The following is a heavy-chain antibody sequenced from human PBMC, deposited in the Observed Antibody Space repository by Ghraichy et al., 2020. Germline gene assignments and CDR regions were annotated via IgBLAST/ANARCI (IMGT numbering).Heavy chain of an antibody. D-gene: IGHD3-3*01. CDR3: ARDPRPLRFLEWYYYMDV. J-gene: IGHJ6*03. CDR2: IKQDGSEK. V-gene: IGHV3-7*01. CDR1: GFTFSSSW. Sequence: LTCAASGFTFSSSWMSWVRQAPGKGLEWVANIKQDGSEKSYVDSVKGRFTISRDNAKSSLFLQMNSLRAEDTAVYYCARDPRPLRFLEWYYYMDVWGKGTTVTVSS.